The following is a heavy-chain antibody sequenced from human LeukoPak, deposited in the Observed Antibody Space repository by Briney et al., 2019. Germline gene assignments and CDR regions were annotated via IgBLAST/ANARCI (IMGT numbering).Heavy chain of an antibody. Sequence: SETLSLTCTVSGGSISHYYWSWIRQSPGKGLEWIGYIYYSGTTNYHPSLKSRVTISVDTSRNQFSLQLRSVTAADTAVYYCAREDPQTTVPEGMDVWGQGTTVIVSS. V-gene: IGHV4-59*01. J-gene: IGHJ6*02. CDR2: IYYSGTT. CDR3: AREDPQTTVPEGMDV. CDR1: GGSISHYY. D-gene: IGHD4-17*01.